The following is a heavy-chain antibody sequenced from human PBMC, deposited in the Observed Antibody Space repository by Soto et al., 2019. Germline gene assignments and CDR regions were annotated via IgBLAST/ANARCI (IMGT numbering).Heavy chain of an antibody. CDR2: ISHSART. V-gene: IGHV4-59*01. D-gene: IGHD3-3*01. CDR1: GDSISNNY. J-gene: IGHJ4*01. CDR3: ARTQGSGVSDY. Sequence: QVQLQESGPGLVKPSETLSLACSVSGDSISNNYWSWIRQPPGKGLEGIAYISHSARTNYNPSLKSRVTISLDTSKTQCSLRVSSLTPADTAVYYCARTQGSGVSDYWGHGTLVTVSS.